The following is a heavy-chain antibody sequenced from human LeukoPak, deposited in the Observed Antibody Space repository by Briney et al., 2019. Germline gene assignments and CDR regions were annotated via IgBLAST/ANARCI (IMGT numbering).Heavy chain of an antibody. CDR3: ARDPAPVLRYFGWLLPERSFDY. D-gene: IGHD3-9*01. CDR1: VYTFTSYG. Sequence: ASVKVSCKASVYTFTSYGISWVRQAPGQGLEWMGWISAYNGNTNYAQKLQGRVTITTDTSTSTAYMELRSLRSDDTAVYYWARDPAPVLRYFGWLLPERSFDYWGQGTLVTVSS. J-gene: IGHJ4*02. CDR2: ISAYNGNT. V-gene: IGHV1-18*01.